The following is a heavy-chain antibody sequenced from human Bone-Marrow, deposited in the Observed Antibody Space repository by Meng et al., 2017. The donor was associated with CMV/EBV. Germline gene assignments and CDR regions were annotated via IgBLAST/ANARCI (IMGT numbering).Heavy chain of an antibody. Sequence: SVKVSCKASGGTFSSYTISWVRQAPGQGLEWMGRIIPILGIENYAQKFQGRVTITADKSTSTAYMELSSLRSEGTAVYYCAHDSSGYRGWFDPWGQGTLVTVSS. J-gene: IGHJ5*02. D-gene: IGHD3-22*01. CDR1: GGTFSSYT. CDR2: IIPILGIE. V-gene: IGHV1-69*02. CDR3: AHDSSGYRGWFDP.